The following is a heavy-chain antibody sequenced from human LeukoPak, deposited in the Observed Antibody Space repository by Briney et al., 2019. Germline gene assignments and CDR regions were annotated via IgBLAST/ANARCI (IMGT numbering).Heavy chain of an antibody. V-gene: IGHV3-30*02. CDR2: IRYDGSNK. J-gene: IGHJ4*02. D-gene: IGHD4-17*01. CDR3: AGGLYGDSYNYFDY. CDR1: GFTFSSYG. Sequence: GGSLRLSCAASGFTFSSYGMHWVRQAPGKGLEWVAFIRYDGSNKYYADSVKGRFTISRDNSKNTLYLQMNSLRAEDTAVYYCAGGLYGDSYNYFDYWGQGTLVTVSS.